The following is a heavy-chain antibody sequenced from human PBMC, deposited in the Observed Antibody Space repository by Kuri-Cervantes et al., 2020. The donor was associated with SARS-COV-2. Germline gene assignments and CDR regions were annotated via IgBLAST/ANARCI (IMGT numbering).Heavy chain of an antibody. CDR3: VKGGARLTNSGVVIANWFDP. D-gene: IGHD3-3*01. Sequence: LSLTCAVYGGSFRDYYWSWVRQPPGKGLERSGEINHSGNTNYDPSLKSRVTISIDTSKNPFSLKLSSVTAADTAVYYCVKGGARLTNSGVVIANWFDPWGQGTLVTVSS. CDR1: GGSFRDYY. CDR2: INHSGNT. V-gene: IGHV4-34*01. J-gene: IGHJ5*02.